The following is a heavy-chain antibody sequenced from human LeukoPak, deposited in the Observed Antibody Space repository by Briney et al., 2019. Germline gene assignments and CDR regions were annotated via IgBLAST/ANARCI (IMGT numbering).Heavy chain of an antibody. J-gene: IGHJ2*01. CDR3: ARGRTGFWSGPRYFDL. D-gene: IGHD3-3*01. CDR1: GGSISSSSYY. CDR2: IYYSGST. Sequence: SETLSLTCTVSGGSISSSSYYWGWIRQPPGKGLEWIGSIYYSGSTYYNPSLKSRVTISVGTSKNQFSLKLSSVTAADTAVYYCARGRTGFWSGPRYFDLWGRGTLVTVSS. V-gene: IGHV4-39*07.